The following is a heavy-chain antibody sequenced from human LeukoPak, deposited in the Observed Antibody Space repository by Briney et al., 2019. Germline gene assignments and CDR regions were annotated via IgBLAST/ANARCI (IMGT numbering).Heavy chain of an antibody. D-gene: IGHD3-16*01. J-gene: IGHJ4*02. CDR2: ISGSGGNT. Sequence: GGSLRLSCAASGFTFSGYGMSWVRQAPGKGLEWVSGISGSGGNTYYAEALTGRFTVSRDNSKNTLYLQMNSLRAEDTALYYCAKGGLRGGTYNDDFWGQGTLVTVSS. V-gene: IGHV3-23*01. CDR1: GFTFSGYG. CDR3: AKGGLRGGTYNDDF.